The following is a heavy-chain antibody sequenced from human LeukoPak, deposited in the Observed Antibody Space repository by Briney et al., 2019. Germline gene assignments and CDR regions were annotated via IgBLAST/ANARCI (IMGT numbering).Heavy chain of an antibody. D-gene: IGHD1-26*01. J-gene: IGHJ6*02. CDR3: ARAISWELRYYYGMDV. CDR1: EFTFSGYW. V-gene: IGHV3-30*03. CDR2: ISYDGSNK. Sequence: GGSLRLSCAASEFTFSGYWMNWVRQAPGKGLEWVAVISYDGSNKYYADSVKGRFTISRDNSKNTLYLQMNSLRAEDTAVYYCARAISWELRYYYGMDVWGQGTTVTVSS.